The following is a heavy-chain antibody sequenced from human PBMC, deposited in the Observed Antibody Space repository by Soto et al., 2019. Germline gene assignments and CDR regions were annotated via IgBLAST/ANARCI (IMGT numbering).Heavy chain of an antibody. CDR1: GYSFTGYY. Sequence: QVQLVQSGTEVKKPGASVNVSCRSSGYSFTGYYIHWVRQAPGQRLAWMGWIDPNSGDTKYAQKLQGWVTMTRDTSISTAYMALRRLKSDDTSVYYCAREARLQYRGWYSDLWGRGTLVTVSS. J-gene: IGHJ2*01. CDR2: IDPNSGDT. D-gene: IGHD4-4*01. CDR3: AREARLQYRGWYSDL. V-gene: IGHV1-2*04.